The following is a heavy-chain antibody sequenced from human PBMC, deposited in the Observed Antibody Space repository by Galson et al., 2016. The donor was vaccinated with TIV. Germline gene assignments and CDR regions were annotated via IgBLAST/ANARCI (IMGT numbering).Heavy chain of an antibody. Sequence: SVKVSCKASGDTFSSYPINWVRQAPGQGLEWMGGINPIFGTTNYAQNFQGRVTITTDESATTAYMEMGSLTSEDTPVYYCVREADYGSGSLYFDYWGHGTLVTVSS. CDR2: INPIFGTT. V-gene: IGHV1-69*05. J-gene: IGHJ4*01. CDR3: VREADYGSGSLYFDY. D-gene: IGHD3-10*01. CDR1: GDTFSSYP.